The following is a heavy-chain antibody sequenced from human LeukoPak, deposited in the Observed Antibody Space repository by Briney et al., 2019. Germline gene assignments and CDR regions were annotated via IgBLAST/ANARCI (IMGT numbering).Heavy chain of an antibody. Sequence: PSETLSLTCAVYGGSFSGYYWSWIRQPPGKGLEWIGYIYYSGSTYYNPSLKSRVTISVDTSKNQFSLKLSSVTAADTAVYYCARGKRTYYDYVWGSYWPGRWFDPWGQGTLVTVSS. V-gene: IGHV4-30-4*08. D-gene: IGHD3-16*01. CDR1: GGSFSGYY. J-gene: IGHJ5*02. CDR3: ARGKRTYYDYVWGSYWPGRWFDP. CDR2: IYYSGST.